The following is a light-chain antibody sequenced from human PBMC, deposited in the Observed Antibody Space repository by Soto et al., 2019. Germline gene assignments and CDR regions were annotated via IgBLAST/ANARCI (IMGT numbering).Light chain of an antibody. Sequence: EIVMTQSPATLSVSPGDRATLSCRASQSVTSNLAWYQQKPGQAPRLLIYGASTRATGIPARFSGSGSGTDFTLTISSLEPEDFAVYYCQQRSNWSLTFGGGTKVDIK. J-gene: IGKJ4*01. CDR3: QQRSNWSLT. CDR2: GAS. CDR1: QSVTSN. V-gene: IGKV3-11*01.